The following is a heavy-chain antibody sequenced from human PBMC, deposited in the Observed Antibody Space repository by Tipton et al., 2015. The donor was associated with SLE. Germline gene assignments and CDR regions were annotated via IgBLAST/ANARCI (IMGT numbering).Heavy chain of an antibody. CDR1: GGSISSGGYY. CDR3: ARSGGQQWLPTYYY. CDR2: IYYSGST. J-gene: IGHJ4*02. Sequence: TLSLTCTVSGGSISSGGYYWSWIRQTPGKGLEWIGYIYYSGSTNYNASLKSRVTISVDTSKNQFSLKLSSVTAADTAVYYCARSGGQQWLPTYYYWGQGILVTVSS. D-gene: IGHD6-19*01. V-gene: IGHV4-61*08.